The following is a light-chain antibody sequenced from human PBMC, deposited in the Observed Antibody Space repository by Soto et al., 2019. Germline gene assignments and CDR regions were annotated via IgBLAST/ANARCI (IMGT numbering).Light chain of an antibody. CDR3: QTWGV. CDR1: SGHSTYA. CDR2: VNSDGSH. J-gene: IGLJ1*01. Sequence: QAVVTQSPSASASLGASIKLTCTLSSGHSTYAIAWHQQQPEKGPRYLMKVNSDGSHRKGDGIPDRFSGSSSGAERYLTISSLQSEDEADYYCQTWGVFGTGTKVTVL. V-gene: IGLV4-69*01.